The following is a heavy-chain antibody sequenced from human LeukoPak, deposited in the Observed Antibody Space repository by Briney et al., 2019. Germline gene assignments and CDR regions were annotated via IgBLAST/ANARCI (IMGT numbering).Heavy chain of an antibody. CDR2: INPSGGSI. CDR3: ARGRSYYDTSGYYYEGDAFDI. J-gene: IGHJ3*02. V-gene: IGHV1-46*01. D-gene: IGHD3-22*01. CDR1: GHIFTSYY. Sequence: ASVKVSCKASGHIFTSYYMYWVRQAPGQGLEWMGIINPSGGSIRYAQKFQGRVTMTRDTSTSTVYMELSSLRSEDTAVYYCARGRSYYDTSGYYYEGDAFDIWGQGTMVTVSS.